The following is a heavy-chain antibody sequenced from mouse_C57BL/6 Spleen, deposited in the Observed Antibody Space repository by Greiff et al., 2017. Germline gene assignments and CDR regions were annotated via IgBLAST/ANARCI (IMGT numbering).Heavy chain of an antibody. D-gene: IGHD2-3*01. CDR2: INPNNGGT. CDR1: GYTFTDYN. J-gene: IGHJ3*01. CDR3: ARYGIYDGYYRGFAY. Sequence: VQLQQSGPELVKPGASVKIPCKASGYTFTDYNMDWVKQSHGKSLEWIGDINPNNGGTIYNQKFKGKATLTVDKSSSTAYMELRSLTSEDTAVYYCARYGIYDGYYRGFAYWGQGTLVTVSA. V-gene: IGHV1-18*01.